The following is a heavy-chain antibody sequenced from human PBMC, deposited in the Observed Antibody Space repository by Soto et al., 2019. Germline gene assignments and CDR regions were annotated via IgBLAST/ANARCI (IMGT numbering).Heavy chain of an antibody. CDR3: ARVLTYYDILTGYYDIYYMDV. CDR2: IYSGGST. D-gene: IGHD3-9*01. Sequence: GSLILSCAASGFTVSSNYMSWVRQAPGKGLEWVSVIYSGGSTYYADSVKGRFTISRDNSKNTLYLQMNSLRAEDTAVYYCARVLTYYDILTGYYDIYYMDVWGKGTTVTVSS. J-gene: IGHJ6*03. V-gene: IGHV3-66*01. CDR1: GFTVSSNY.